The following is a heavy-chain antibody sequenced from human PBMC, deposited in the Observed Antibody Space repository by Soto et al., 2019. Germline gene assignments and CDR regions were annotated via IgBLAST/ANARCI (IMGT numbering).Heavy chain of an antibody. J-gene: IGHJ4*02. Sequence: QVQLVESGGGVVQPGRSLRLSCAASGFTFSSYGMHWVRQAPGKGLEWVAVIWYDGSNKYYADSVKSRFTISRDNSKNTLYLQMNSLRAEDTAVYYCAREGAYYYDSSGYYYWGQGTLVTVSS. CDR2: IWYDGSNK. CDR1: GFTFSSYG. V-gene: IGHV3-33*01. CDR3: AREGAYYYDSSGYYY. D-gene: IGHD3-22*01.